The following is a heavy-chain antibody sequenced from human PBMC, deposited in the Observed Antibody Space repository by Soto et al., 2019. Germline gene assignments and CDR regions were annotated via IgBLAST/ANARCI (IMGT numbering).Heavy chain of an antibody. CDR3: ATDSGTSDY. D-gene: IGHD1-1*01. CDR1: GFTFSTYW. CDR2: IKQDGSER. J-gene: IGHJ4*02. V-gene: IGHV3-7*01. Sequence: GGSLRLSCAASGFTFSTYWMSWVRQAPGKGLEWVANIKQDGSERYYVDSVKGRFTISRDNARNSMYLQMSGLRAEDTAVYYCATDSGTSDYWGQGTLVTVSS.